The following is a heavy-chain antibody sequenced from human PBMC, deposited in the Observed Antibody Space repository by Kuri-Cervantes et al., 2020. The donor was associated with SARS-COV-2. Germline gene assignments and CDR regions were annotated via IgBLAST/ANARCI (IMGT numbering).Heavy chain of an antibody. D-gene: IGHD1-26*01. J-gene: IGHJ3*02. CDR1: GFMFGDYS. CDR3: AKDMNGSPIGAFDI. CDR2: IRSKAYGTTT. V-gene: IGHV3-49*03. Sequence: GESLKISCTASGFMFGDYSMSWFRQAPGKGLEWVGLIRSKAYGTTTEYAASVKGRFTISRDNAKNSLYLQMNSLRAEDTALYYCAKDMNGSPIGAFDIWGQGTMVTVSS.